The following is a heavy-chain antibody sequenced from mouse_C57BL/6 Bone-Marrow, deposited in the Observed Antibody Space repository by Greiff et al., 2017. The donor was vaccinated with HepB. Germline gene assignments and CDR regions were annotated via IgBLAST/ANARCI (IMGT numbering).Heavy chain of an antibody. CDR2: IYPGGGYT. J-gene: IGHJ1*03. Sequence: QVQLQQPGAELVRPGTSVKMSCKASGYTFTNYWIGWAKQRPGHGLEWIGDIYPGGGYTNYNEKFKGKATLTADKSSSTAYMQFSSLTSEDSAIYYCARLTTVVATGGYFDVWGTGTTVTVSS. CDR1: GYTFTNYW. CDR3: ARLTTVVATGGYFDV. V-gene: IGHV1-63*01. D-gene: IGHD1-1*01.